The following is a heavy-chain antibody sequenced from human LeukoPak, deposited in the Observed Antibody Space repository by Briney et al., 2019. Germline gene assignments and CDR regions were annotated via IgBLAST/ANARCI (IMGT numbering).Heavy chain of an antibody. Sequence: SETLSLTCTVSGGSISSYYWSWIRQPPGKGLEWIGYIYYSGSTNYNPSLKSRVTISVDTSKNQFSLKLSSVTAADTAVYYCAGRRSGSYHSDYWGQGTLVTVSS. CDR1: GGSISSYY. J-gene: IGHJ4*02. CDR2: IYYSGST. CDR3: AGRRSGSYHSDY. V-gene: IGHV4-59*01. D-gene: IGHD3-10*01.